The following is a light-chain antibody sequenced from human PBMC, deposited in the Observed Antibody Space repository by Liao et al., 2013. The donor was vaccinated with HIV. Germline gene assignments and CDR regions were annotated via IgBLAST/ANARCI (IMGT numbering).Light chain of an antibody. CDR2: QDT. J-gene: IGLJ2*01. Sequence: SYELTQTPSMSVSPGQTVNITCSGDRLGDKYASWYQRKPGQSPVVVIYQDTKRPSGIPERFSGSNSGNTATLTISGTQAMDEADYYCQAWDSSIDVVFGGGTKLTVL. CDR3: QAWDSSIDVV. CDR1: RLGDKY. V-gene: IGLV3-1*01.